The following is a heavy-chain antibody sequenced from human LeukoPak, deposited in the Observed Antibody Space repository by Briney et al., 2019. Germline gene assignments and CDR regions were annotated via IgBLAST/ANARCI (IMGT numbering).Heavy chain of an antibody. V-gene: IGHV1-8*01. D-gene: IGHD3-10*01. Sequence: GASVKVSCKASRYTFTSYDINWVRQATGQGLEWMGWMNPNSGNTGYAQKFQGRVTMTRNTSISTAYMELSSLRSEDTAVYYCARSYGSGSWWPRYYYYGMDVWGQGTTVTVSS. CDR2: MNPNSGNT. CDR1: RYTFTSYD. CDR3: ARSYGSGSWWPRYYYYGMDV. J-gene: IGHJ6*02.